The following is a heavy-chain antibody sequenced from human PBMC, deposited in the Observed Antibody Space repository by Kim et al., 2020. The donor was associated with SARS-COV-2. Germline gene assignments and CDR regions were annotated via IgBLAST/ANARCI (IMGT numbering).Heavy chain of an antibody. CDR2: IKQDGSEK. CDR3: AGFAEQWLVTY. V-gene: IGHV3-7*01. J-gene: IGHJ4*02. D-gene: IGHD6-19*01. Sequence: GGSLRLSCIASGFPFRSYWMSWVRQAPEKGLEWVANIKQDGSEKYHVDSVKGRFTISRDNAKNSLYLQMNSLRAEDTAVYYCAGFAEQWLVTYWGQGTLVTVSS. CDR1: GFPFRSYW.